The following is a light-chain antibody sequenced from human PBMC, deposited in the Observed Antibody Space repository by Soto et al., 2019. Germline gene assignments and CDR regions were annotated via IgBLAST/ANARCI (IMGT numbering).Light chain of an antibody. Sequence: DIPMNQSPSTLSGSVGDRVTITCRASQTISSWLAWYQQRPGKAPKLLIYNASTLKSGVPSRFSGSGSGTEFTLTISSLQPEDFATYYCQQSYSSPRTFGQGTKVDIK. V-gene: IGKV1-5*01. CDR3: QQSYSSPRT. CDR1: QTISSW. CDR2: NAS. J-gene: IGKJ1*01.